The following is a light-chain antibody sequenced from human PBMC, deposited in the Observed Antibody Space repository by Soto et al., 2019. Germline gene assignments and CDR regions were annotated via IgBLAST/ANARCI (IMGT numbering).Light chain of an antibody. Sequence: EVVLTQSPATLSLSPGDRATLSCGASQSVSRSYLAWYQQKPGLAPRLIIYDASTRATGIPDRFSGSGSGTDFTLTISRLEPEDSAVYYCQQYGSSPTWTFGQGTKVDIK. CDR1: QSVSRSY. J-gene: IGKJ1*01. V-gene: IGKV3D-20*01. CDR2: DAS. CDR3: QQYGSSPTWT.